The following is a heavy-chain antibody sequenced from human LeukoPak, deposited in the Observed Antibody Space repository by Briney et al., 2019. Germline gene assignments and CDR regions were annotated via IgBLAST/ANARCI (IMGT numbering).Heavy chain of an antibody. CDR1: GYSFTSYY. D-gene: IGHD6-13*01. J-gene: IGHJ4*02. CDR2: INPNSGGT. V-gene: IGHV1-2*02. Sequence: ASVKVSCKASGYSFTSYYMHWVRQAPGQGLEWMGWINPNSGGTNYAQKFQGRVTMTRDTSISTAYMELSRLRSDDTAVYYCAREIAAAGTPFDYWGQGTLVTVSS. CDR3: AREIAAAGTPFDY.